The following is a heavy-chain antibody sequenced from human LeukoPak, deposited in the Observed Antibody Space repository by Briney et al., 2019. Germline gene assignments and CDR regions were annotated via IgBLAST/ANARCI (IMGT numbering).Heavy chain of an antibody. J-gene: IGHJ4*02. Sequence: GGSLRLSCAASGFTFSSYEMNWVRQAPGKGLEWVSYISSSGSTIYYADSVKGRFTISRDNAKNSLYLQMNSLRAEDTAVYYCARDHQYYDILTGYYGGYYFDYWGQGTLVTVSS. V-gene: IGHV3-48*03. CDR3: ARDHQYYDILTGYYGGYYFDY. D-gene: IGHD3-9*01. CDR1: GFTFSSYE. CDR2: ISSSGSTI.